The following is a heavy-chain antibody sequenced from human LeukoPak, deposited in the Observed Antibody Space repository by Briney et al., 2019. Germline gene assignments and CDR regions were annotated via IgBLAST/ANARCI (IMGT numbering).Heavy chain of an antibody. V-gene: IGHV3-15*01. D-gene: IGHD3-3*01. Sequence: GGSLRLSCAASGFTFSNAWMSWARHARGKGLEWVGRIKSKTDGGTTDYAAPVKGRFTISRDDSKNTLYLQMNSLKTEDTAVYYCTTDPVTIFGVVIIQRTGDYWGQGTLVTVSS. J-gene: IGHJ4*02. CDR3: TTDPVTIFGVVIIQRTGDY. CDR1: GFTFSNAW. CDR2: IKSKTDGGTT.